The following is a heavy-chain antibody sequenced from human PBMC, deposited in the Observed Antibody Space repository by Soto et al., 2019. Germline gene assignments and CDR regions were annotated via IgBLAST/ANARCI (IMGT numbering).Heavy chain of an antibody. CDR1: GGSIRSSSYY. D-gene: IGHD4-17*01. J-gene: IGHJ4*02. V-gene: IGHV4-39*01. CDR2: IYYSGST. CDR3: ARHGDDYGDQNYFDY. Sequence: QLQLQESGPGLVKPSETLSLTCTVSGGSIRSSSYYWGWIRQPPGKGLEWIGSIYYSGSTYYNPSLKSRVTISVDTSKNQFSLKLSSVTAADTAVYYCARHGDDYGDQNYFDYWGQGTLVTVSS.